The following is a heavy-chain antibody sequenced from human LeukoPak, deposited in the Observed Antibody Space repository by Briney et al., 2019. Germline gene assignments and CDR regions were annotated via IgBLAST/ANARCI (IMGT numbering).Heavy chain of an antibody. Sequence: PGGSLRLSCAASGFTFSSYSMNWVRQAPGKGLEWVSSLSSSSSYIDYADSVKGRFTISRDNAKNSLYLQMNSLRAEDTAVYYCARNDYGDYVRGRYGAFDIWGQGTMVTVSS. CDR2: LSSSSSYI. CDR1: GFTFSSYS. J-gene: IGHJ3*02. D-gene: IGHD4-17*01. V-gene: IGHV3-21*01. CDR3: ARNDYGDYVRGRYGAFDI.